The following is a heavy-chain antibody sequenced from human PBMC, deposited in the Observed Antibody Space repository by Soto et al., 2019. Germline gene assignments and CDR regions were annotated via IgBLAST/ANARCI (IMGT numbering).Heavy chain of an antibody. CDR1: GYTLNGYY. D-gene: IGHD3-9*01. CDR3: ARRDYYILTGTPYGMDV. Sequence: ASVKVSCKASGYTLNGYYMHWVRQAPGHGLEWMGWIDPNGGGTNYAQKFQGRVTMTRDTSISTAYMELSRLRSDDTAVYYCARRDYYILTGTPYGMDVWGQGTTVTVSS. J-gene: IGHJ6*02. CDR2: IDPNGGGT. V-gene: IGHV1-2*02.